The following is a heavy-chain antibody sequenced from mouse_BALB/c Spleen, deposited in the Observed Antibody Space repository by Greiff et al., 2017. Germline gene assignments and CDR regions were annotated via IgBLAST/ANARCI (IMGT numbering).Heavy chain of an antibody. CDR1: GYTFTDYA. CDR2: ISTYYGNT. Sequence: QVQLQQSGPELVRPGVSVKISCKGSGYTFTDYAMHWVKQSHAKSLEWIGVISTYYGNTNYNQKFKGKATMTVDKSSSTAYMELARLTSEDSAIYYCARSHYDDAMDYWGQGTSVTVSS. D-gene: IGHD2-4*01. V-gene: IGHV1-67*01. J-gene: IGHJ4*01. CDR3: ARSHYDDAMDY.